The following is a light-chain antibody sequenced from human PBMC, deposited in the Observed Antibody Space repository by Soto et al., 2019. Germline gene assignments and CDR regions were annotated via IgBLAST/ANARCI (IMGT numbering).Light chain of an antibody. CDR2: AAS. V-gene: IGKV3-15*01. Sequence: MTQSPTPPSVSPGDRATLSCRASQSINSNLAWYQKQPGQAPRLLIYAASTRATAVPDRFSGSGSGTDFTLTITSLQSDDFAVYFCQQYTDWPITFGQGTRLENK. CDR1: QSINSN. J-gene: IGKJ5*01. CDR3: QQYTDWPIT.